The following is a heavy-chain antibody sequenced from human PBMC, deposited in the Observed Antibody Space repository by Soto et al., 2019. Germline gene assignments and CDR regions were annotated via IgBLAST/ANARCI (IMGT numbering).Heavy chain of an antibody. CDR2: MSPNGNNQ. V-gene: IGHV3-30-3*01. J-gene: IGHJ4*02. CDR3: ATGANFYYDTSGY. CDR1: GLTFSIYA. Sequence: PGGSLRLSCAAPGLTFSIYALHWVRQAPGKGLEWVAVMSPNGNNQYYADSVKGRFTISRDTSKSTLYLQMTSLRPDDTAVYYCATGANFYYDTSGYWGQGTLVTVSS. D-gene: IGHD3-22*01.